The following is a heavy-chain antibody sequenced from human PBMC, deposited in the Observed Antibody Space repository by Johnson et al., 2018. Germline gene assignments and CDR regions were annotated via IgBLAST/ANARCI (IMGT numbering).Heavy chain of an antibody. V-gene: IGHV3-23*04. J-gene: IGHJ3*02. CDR3: ANVWIQLWSPGEAFDI. Sequence: VQLVQSGGGLVQPGGSLRLSCAASGFTFSSYAMSWVRQAPGTGLEWVSATSGSGANRYYADSVKGRSTISSDNSKNTLYLQMTSLRAEDTAVYYCANVWIQLWSPGEAFDIWGQGTMVTVSS. CDR1: GFTFSSYA. CDR2: TSGSGANR. D-gene: IGHD5-18*01.